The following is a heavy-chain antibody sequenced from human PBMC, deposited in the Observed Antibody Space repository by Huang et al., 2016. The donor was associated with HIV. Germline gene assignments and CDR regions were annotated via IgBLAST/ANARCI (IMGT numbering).Heavy chain of an antibody. CDR3: ARGMATIHD. CDR1: GGSISGYY. D-gene: IGHD5-12*01. Sequence: QVQLQESGPGLVKPSETLSLTCTVSGGSISGYYWTWIRQPPGKGLEWIGYIYSSGNTNYNPSLRSRITISVDTSKNQFSLKLSSVTAADTAVYSCARGMATIHDWGHGTLVTVSS. J-gene: IGHJ4*01. CDR2: IYSSGNT. V-gene: IGHV4-59*01.